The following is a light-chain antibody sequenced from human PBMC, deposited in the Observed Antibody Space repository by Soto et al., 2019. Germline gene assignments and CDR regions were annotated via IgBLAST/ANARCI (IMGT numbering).Light chain of an antibody. CDR2: GAS. V-gene: IGKV3-20*01. J-gene: IGKJ4*01. Sequence: IVLTQSPGTLSLSPGERATLSCRASQSVTSSYLAWYQQKPGQAPRLLIYGASSRATGIPDRFSASGSGTDFTLTISRLEPEDFAVYYCQHYGSSPRNFGGGTKVEIK. CDR3: QHYGSSPRN. CDR1: QSVTSSY.